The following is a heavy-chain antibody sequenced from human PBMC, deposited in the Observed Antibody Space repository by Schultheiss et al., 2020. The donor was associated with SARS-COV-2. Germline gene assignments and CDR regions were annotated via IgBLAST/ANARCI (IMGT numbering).Heavy chain of an antibody. J-gene: IGHJ6*02. D-gene: IGHD3-10*01. CDR3: AREVTMVRGVSRRYYYYGMDV. Sequence: GGSLRLSCAASGFTFDDYAMHWVRQAPGKGLEWVSGISWNSGSIGYADSVKGRFTISRDNAKNSLYLQMNSLRAEDTALYYCAREVTMVRGVSRRYYYYGMDVWGQGTTVTVSS. V-gene: IGHV3-9*01. CDR2: ISWNSGSI. CDR1: GFTFDDYA.